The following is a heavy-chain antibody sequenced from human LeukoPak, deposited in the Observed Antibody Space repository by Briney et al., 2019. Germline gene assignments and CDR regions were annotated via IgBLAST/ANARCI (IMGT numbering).Heavy chain of an antibody. Sequence: GGSLRLSCAASGFTLSSYAMHWVRQAPGKGLEWVAVISYDGSNKYYADSVKGRFTISRDNSKNTLYLQMNSLRAEDTAVYYCARDNPATGDDFDYWGQGTLVTVSS. CDR2: ISYDGSNK. CDR1: GFTLSSYA. J-gene: IGHJ4*02. D-gene: IGHD1-1*01. V-gene: IGHV3-30-3*01. CDR3: ARDNPATGDDFDY.